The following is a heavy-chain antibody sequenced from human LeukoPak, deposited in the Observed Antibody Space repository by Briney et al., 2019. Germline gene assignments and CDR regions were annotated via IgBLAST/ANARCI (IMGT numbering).Heavy chain of an antibody. CDR1: GGSISSGNYY. J-gene: IGHJ4*02. V-gene: IGHV4-30-4*01. CDR3: ARAGATMRLNFDY. CDR2: IYYSGST. Sequence: PSETLSLTCTVSGGSISSGNYYWSWIRQPPGKGLEWIGYIYYSGSTYYNPSLKSRVTISVDTSKNQFSLKLSSVTAADTAVYYCARAGATMRLNFDYWGQGTLVTVS. D-gene: IGHD1-26*01.